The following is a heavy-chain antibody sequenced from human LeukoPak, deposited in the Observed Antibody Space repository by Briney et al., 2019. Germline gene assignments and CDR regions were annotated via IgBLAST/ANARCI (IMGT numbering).Heavy chain of an antibody. Sequence: AGGSLRLSCAASGFTFSSYSMNWVRQAPGKGLEWVSSISSSSSYIHHADSVKGRFTLSRDNAKNSLYLQLNSLRAEDTAVYYCARDPRFPDIVVEPASPVDYYYGMDVWGQGTTVTVSS. V-gene: IGHV3-21*01. J-gene: IGHJ6*02. CDR1: GFTFSSYS. CDR2: ISSSSSYI. D-gene: IGHD2-2*01. CDR3: ARDPRFPDIVVEPASPVDYYYGMDV.